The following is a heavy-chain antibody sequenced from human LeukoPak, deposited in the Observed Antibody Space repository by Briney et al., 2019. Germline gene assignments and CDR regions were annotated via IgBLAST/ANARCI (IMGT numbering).Heavy chain of an antibody. CDR2: TNGATGNT. J-gene: IGHJ4*02. Sequence: DSVKVSCKASGYTVTNYALHWVRQAHGQRLGWMGWTNGATGNTRFSQDFQGRLTITIDTSASTAYMELSSLRSEDTAVYYCARSPGGNARTWLDYWGQGTLVTVSS. V-gene: IGHV1-3*02. D-gene: IGHD4-23*01. CDR3: ARSPGGNARTWLDY. CDR1: GYTVTNYA.